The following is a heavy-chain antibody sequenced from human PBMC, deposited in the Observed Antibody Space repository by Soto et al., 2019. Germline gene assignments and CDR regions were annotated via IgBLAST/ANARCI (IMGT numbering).Heavy chain of an antibody. CDR1: GFTFSRYS. J-gene: IGHJ4*02. CDR3: ARESEDLTSNFDY. CDR2: ISSTTNYI. Sequence: EVQLVESGGGLVRPGGSLRLSCAASGFTFSRYSMNWVRQAPGKGLEWVSSISSTTNYIYYADSMKGRFTVSRDNAKNSVYLDMNSLSADDTAVYYCARESEDLTSNFDYWGQGTLVTDSS. V-gene: IGHV3-21*01.